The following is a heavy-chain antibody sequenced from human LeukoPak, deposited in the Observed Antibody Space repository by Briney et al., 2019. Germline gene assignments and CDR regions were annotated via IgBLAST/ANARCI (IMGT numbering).Heavy chain of an antibody. J-gene: IGHJ3*02. CDR3: ARDARRKVGATIADAFDI. CDR1: GYTFTGYY. V-gene: IGHV1-2*02. Sequence: GASVKVSCKASGYTFTGYYMHWVRQAPGQGLEWMGWINPNSGGTNYAQKFQGRVTMTRDTSISTAYMELRSLRSDDTAVYYCARDARRKVGATIADAFDIWGQGTMVTVSS. D-gene: IGHD1-26*01. CDR2: INPNSGGT.